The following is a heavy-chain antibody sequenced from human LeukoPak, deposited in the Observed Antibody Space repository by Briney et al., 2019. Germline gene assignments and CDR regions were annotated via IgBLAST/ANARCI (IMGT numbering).Heavy chain of an antibody. Sequence: GGSLRLSCAASDFASHHMHWVRQAPGKGQVWVSRVSTDGIGAAYADSVKGRFTISRDNAKNTVYLQMNSLRAEDTAVYYCARGGYSSGLDYWGQGTLVTVSS. J-gene: IGHJ4*02. V-gene: IGHV3-74*01. D-gene: IGHD6-19*01. CDR3: ARGGYSSGLDY. CDR2: VSTDGIGA. CDR1: DFASHH.